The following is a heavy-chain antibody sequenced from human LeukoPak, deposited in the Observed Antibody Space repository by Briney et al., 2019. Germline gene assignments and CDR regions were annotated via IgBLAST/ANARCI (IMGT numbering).Heavy chain of an antibody. D-gene: IGHD3-22*01. J-gene: IGHJ4*02. V-gene: IGHV3-43D*03. CDR3: AKDHLYYDSSGWAPDN. CDR2: ISWDGGST. Sequence: PGGSLRLSCAASGFTFDDYAMHWVRQAPGKGLEWVSLISWDGGSTYYADSVKGRFTISRDNSKNSLYLQMNSLRAEDTALYYCAKDHLYYDSSGWAPDNWGQGTLVTVSS. CDR1: GFTFDDYA.